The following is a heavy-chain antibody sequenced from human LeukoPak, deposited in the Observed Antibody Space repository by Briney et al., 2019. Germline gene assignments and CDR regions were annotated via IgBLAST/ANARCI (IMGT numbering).Heavy chain of an antibody. V-gene: IGHV4-4*07. D-gene: IGHD3-22*01. CDR3: ARGGYYYDSSGYYYFDY. J-gene: IGHJ4*02. CDR1: GGSISSYY. Sequence: SETLSLTCTVSGGSISSYYWSWIRQPAGKGLEWIGRIYTSGSTNYNPSLKSRATMSVDTSKNQFSLKLSSVTAADTAVYYCARGGYYYDSSGYYYFDYWGQGTLVTVSS. CDR2: IYTSGST.